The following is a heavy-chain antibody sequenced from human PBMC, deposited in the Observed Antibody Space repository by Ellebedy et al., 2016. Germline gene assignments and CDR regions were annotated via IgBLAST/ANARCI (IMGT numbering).Heavy chain of an antibody. CDR2: INYSGST. J-gene: IGHJ4*02. Sequence: SETLSLTCTVSGGSVSSSFYYWGWIRQPPGKGLEWIGSINYSGSTHYNPPLKSRITISVDMSRNQFPLKLSSVTAADTAVYYCARAERYYDILTGYFDYWGQGSLVTVSS. D-gene: IGHD3-9*01. CDR3: ARAERYYDILTGYFDY. V-gene: IGHV4-39*06. CDR1: GGSVSSSFYY.